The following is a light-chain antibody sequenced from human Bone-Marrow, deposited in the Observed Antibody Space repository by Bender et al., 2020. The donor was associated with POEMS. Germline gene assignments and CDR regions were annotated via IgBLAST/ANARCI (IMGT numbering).Light chain of an antibody. CDR1: NSDIGGFKY. CDR2: DVS. Sequence: QSALTQPSSVSGSPGQSVTISCSGSNSDIGGFKYFSWYQHRPGKAPRLVIYDVSERPSGISDRFSASKSGNTASLTISGLQIDDEADYYCCSYAGTNTLIFGGGTKVTVL. CDR3: CSYAGTNTLI. V-gene: IGLV2-23*02. J-gene: IGLJ2*01.